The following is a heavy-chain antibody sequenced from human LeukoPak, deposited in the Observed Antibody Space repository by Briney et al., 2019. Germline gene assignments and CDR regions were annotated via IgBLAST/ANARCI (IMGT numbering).Heavy chain of an antibody. J-gene: IGHJ4*02. D-gene: IGHD1-26*01. CDR2: ISGSGGNT. CDR3: AKVGTSGSYQHVDY. CDR1: GFTFSSYA. V-gene: IGHV3-23*01. Sequence: GGSLRLSCAASGFTFSSYAMSWVRQAPGKGLEWVSAISGSGGNTYYADSVKGRFTISRDNSKNTLYLQMNSLRAEDTAVYYCAKVGTSGSYQHVDYWGQGTLVTVSS.